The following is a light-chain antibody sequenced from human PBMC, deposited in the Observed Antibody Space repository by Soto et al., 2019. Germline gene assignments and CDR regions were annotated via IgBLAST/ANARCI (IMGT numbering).Light chain of an antibody. CDR1: QSISSY. CDR2: AAS. V-gene: IGKV1-39*01. CDR3: QQRYSTPIFT. Sequence: DIQMTQSPSSLSASVGDRVTITCRASQSISSYLNWYQQKPGKAPKLLIYAASSLQSGVPSRFSGSGSGTDFTLTISSLHPEDFATYYCQQRYSTPIFTFGPGTKSGYQT. J-gene: IGKJ3*01.